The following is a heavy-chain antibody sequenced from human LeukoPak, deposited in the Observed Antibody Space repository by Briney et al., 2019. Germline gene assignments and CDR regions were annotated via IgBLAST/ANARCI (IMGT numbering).Heavy chain of an antibody. CDR3: AARGSSSCIDY. CDR2: IYYSGST. Sequence: PSETLSLTCTVSGGSISSSSYYWGWIRQPPGKGLEWIGSIYYSGSTYYNPSLKSRVTISVDTSKNQFSLKLSSVTAADTAVYYCAARGSSSCIDYWGQGTLVTVSS. V-gene: IGHV4-39*07. CDR1: GGSISSSSYY. J-gene: IGHJ4*02. D-gene: IGHD6-13*01.